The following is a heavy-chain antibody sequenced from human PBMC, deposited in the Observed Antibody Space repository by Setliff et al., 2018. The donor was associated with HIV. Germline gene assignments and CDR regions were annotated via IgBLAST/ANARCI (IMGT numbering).Heavy chain of an antibody. CDR3: ARATGAADL. J-gene: IGHJ5*02. CDR2: IDTTGST. V-gene: IGHV1-46*03. Sequence: ASVKVSCKASRYTFSSYYLHWMRQAPGQGLEWMAMIDTTGSTFYAQTFQGRVTMTRDTSTTTAYMELRSLRSDDTAVYYCARATGAADLWGQGTKVTVSS. CDR1: RYTFSSYY. D-gene: IGHD6-13*01.